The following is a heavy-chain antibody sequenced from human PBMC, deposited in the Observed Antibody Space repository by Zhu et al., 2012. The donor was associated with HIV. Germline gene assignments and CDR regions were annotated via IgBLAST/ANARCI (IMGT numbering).Heavy chain of an antibody. CDR3: ARGGIFGSGNYCPPFCAEFLEH. D-gene: IGHD3-10*01. CDR2: IFHTGST. CDR1: GGSVSSSDYS. V-gene: IGHV4-30-2*01. Sequence: QVQLQESGSGLVKPSQTLSLTCAVSGGSVSSSDYSWSWVRQPPGKGLEWIGYIFHTGSTYYNPSLKSRVTISLDRPKNQFSLNLNSVTAADTAVYYCARGGIFGSGNYCPPFCAEFLEHWGQGTLVTVSS. J-gene: IGHJ1*01.